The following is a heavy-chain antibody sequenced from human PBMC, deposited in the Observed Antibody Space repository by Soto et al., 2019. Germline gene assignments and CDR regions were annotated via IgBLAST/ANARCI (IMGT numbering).Heavy chain of an antibody. J-gene: IGHJ5*02. CDR2: TKPDGSEK. CDR1: GFAFNTHW. V-gene: IGHV3-7*01. Sequence: PGGSLRLSCAASGFAFNTHWMSWVRQAPGKGLEWVAHTKPDGSEKYYVDSARGRFTISRDNARNSLYLQMNSLRADDTALYYCVAWGTSTSKPWGQGTLVTVSS. D-gene: IGHD1-1*01. CDR3: VAWGTSTSKP.